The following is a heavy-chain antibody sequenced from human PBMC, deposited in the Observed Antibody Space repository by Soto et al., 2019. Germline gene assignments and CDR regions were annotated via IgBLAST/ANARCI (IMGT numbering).Heavy chain of an antibody. Sequence: GGSLRLSCAASGFTFSSYGMHWVRQAPGKGLEWVAVISYDGSNKYYADSVKGRFTISRDNSKNTLYLQMNSLRAEDTAVYYCAKGEGGLRLGELSLYRIYYYYYGMDVWGQGTTVTVSS. V-gene: IGHV3-30*18. CDR2: ISYDGSNK. D-gene: IGHD3-16*02. CDR3: AKGEGGLRLGELSLYRIYYYYYGMDV. J-gene: IGHJ6*02. CDR1: GFTFSSYG.